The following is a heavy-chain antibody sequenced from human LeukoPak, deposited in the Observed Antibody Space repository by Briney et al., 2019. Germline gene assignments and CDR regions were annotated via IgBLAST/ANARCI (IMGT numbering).Heavy chain of an antibody. V-gene: IGHV4-34*01. D-gene: IGHD2-2*01. CDR3: ATGNIVVVPAALYSRHIDY. CDR1: GGSFSGYC. CDR2: INHSGST. Sequence: SETLSLTCAVYGGSFSGYCWSWIRQPPGKGLEWIGEINHSGSTNYNPSLKSRVTISVDTSKNQFSLKLSSVTAADTAVYYCATGNIVVVPAALYSRHIDYWGQGTLVTVSS. J-gene: IGHJ4*02.